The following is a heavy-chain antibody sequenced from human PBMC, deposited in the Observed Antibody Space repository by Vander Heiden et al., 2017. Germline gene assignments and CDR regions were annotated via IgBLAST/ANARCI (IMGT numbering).Heavy chain of an antibody. CDR1: GGSFSGYY. D-gene: IGHD4-17*01. V-gene: IGHV4-34*01. J-gene: IGHJ4*02. CDR3: AVGYGDYLRNGY. Sequence: QVQLQQWGAGLLKPSATLSLTCAVYGGSFSGYYWSWIRQPPGKGLEWIGEINHSGSTNYNPSLKSRVTISVDTSKNQFSLKLSSVTAADTAVYYCAVGYGDYLRNGYWGQGTLVTVSS. CDR2: INHSGST.